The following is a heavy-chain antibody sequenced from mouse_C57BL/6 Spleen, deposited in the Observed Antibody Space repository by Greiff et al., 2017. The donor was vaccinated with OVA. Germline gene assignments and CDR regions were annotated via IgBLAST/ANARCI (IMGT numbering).Heavy chain of an antibody. D-gene: IGHD5-1*01. Sequence: EVMLVESGGGLVQPGGSLKLSCAASGFTFSDYYMYWVRQTPEKRLEWVAYISNGGGRTYYPDTVKGRVTIARDNAKTTLYLQMIRLTSEDTAIDYCARHTSYWYFDVWGTGTTVTVSS. CDR3: ARHTSYWYFDV. V-gene: IGHV5-12*01. CDR1: GFTFSDYY. CDR2: ISNGGGRT. J-gene: IGHJ1*03.